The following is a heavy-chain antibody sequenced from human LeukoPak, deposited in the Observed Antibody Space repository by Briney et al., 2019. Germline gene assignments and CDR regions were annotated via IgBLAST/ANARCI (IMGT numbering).Heavy chain of an antibody. CDR1: GGSIRSSY. CDR2: FYYSGST. D-gene: IGHD2-15*01. CDR3: ARGGCSGGGCYSGGRSWFDP. Sequence: PSETLSLTCTVSGGSIRSSYWSWIRQPPGKGLEWIGYFYYSGSTNYNPFLKSRATISVDTSKNQFSLKLSSVTAADTAVYYCARGGCSGGGCYSGGRSWFDPWGQGTLVTVSS. J-gene: IGHJ5*02. V-gene: IGHV4-59*01.